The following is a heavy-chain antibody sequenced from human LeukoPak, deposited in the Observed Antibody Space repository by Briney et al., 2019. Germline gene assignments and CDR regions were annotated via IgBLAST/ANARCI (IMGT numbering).Heavy chain of an antibody. CDR3: ARHFTTGSIDH. J-gene: IGHJ4*02. V-gene: IGHV3-30-3*01. D-gene: IGHD3-9*01. CDR2: ISREGGIT. CDR1: GFIFSTYD. Sequence: GGSLRLSCAASGFIFSTYDMHWVRQAPGKGLEWVAVISREGGITYHADSVKGRFTISRDNSKNTLYLQMNSLRADDTAVYYCARHFTTGSIDHWGQGNLVTVSS.